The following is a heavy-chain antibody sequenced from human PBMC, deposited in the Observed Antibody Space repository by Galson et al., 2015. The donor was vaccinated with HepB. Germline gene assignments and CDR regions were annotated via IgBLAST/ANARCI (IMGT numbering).Heavy chain of an antibody. D-gene: IGHD3-10*01. CDR2: INSDGSST. CDR1: GFTFSSYW. Sequence: LRLSCAASGFTFSSYWMHWVRQAPGKGLVWVSRINSDGSSTSYADSVKGRFTISRDNAKNTLYLQMNSLRAEDTAVYYCAARLLHSGGMDVWGQGTTVTVSS. J-gene: IGHJ6*02. V-gene: IGHV3-74*01. CDR3: AARLLHSGGMDV.